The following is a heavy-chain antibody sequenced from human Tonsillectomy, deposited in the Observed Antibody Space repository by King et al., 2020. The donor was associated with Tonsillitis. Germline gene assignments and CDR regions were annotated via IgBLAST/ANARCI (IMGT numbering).Heavy chain of an antibody. V-gene: IGHV3-53*04. D-gene: IGHD2-2*01. CDR2: IYSGGST. Sequence: VQLVESGGGLVQPGGSLRLSCAASGFTVSSNYMSWVRQAPGKGLEWVSVIYSGGSTYYADSVKGRFTISRHNSKNTLYLQMNSLRAEDTAVYYCARGDCSSTSCYEGPFDYWGKGTLVTVSS. CDR3: ARGDCSSTSCYEGPFDY. J-gene: IGHJ4*02. CDR1: GFTVSSNY.